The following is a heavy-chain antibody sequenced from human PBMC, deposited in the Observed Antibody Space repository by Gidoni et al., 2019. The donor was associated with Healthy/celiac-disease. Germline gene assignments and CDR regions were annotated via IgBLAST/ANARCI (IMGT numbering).Heavy chain of an antibody. J-gene: IGHJ4*02. D-gene: IGHD2-21*02. Sequence: EVQLVESGGGLVKPGASLRLSCAASGFTFTCYSMNWVRQAPGKGLEWVSSISSSSSYIYYADSVKGRFTISRDNAKNSLYLQMNSLRAEDTAVYYCARETYCGGDCYPFDYWGQGTLVTVSS. CDR3: ARETYCGGDCYPFDY. CDR1: GFTFTCYS. CDR2: ISSSSSYI. V-gene: IGHV3-21*01.